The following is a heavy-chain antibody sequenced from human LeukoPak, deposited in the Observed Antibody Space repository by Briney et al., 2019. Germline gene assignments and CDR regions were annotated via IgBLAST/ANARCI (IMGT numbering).Heavy chain of an antibody. D-gene: IGHD3-10*01. CDR3: AREPVLLWFGDDAFDI. CDR1: GFTFSSYA. J-gene: IGHJ3*02. Sequence: GGSLRLSCAASGFTFSSYAMSWVRKAPGTGLEWVSAISGSGGSTYYADSVKGRFTISRDNAKNSLYLQMNSLRAEDTAVYYCAREPVLLWFGDDAFDIWGQGTMLTVSS. CDR2: ISGSGGST. V-gene: IGHV3-23*01.